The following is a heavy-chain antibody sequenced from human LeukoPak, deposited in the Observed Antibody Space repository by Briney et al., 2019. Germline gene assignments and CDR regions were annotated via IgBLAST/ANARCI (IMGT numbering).Heavy chain of an antibody. CDR2: INSDGGST. V-gene: IGHV3-74*01. Sequence: GGSLRLSCAASGFTFSSYWMHWVRQAPGKGLVWVSRINSDGGSTSYADSVKGRFTVSRDNAKNTLYLQMNSLRAEDTAVYYCARERYYYGSGSYPDYWGQGTLVTVSS. CDR1: GFTFSSYW. D-gene: IGHD3-10*01. J-gene: IGHJ4*02. CDR3: ARERYYYGSGSYPDY.